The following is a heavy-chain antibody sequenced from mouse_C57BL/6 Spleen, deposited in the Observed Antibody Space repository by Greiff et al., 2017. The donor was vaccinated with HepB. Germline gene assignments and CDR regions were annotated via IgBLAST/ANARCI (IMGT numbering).Heavy chain of an antibody. CDR2: ISYDGSN. CDR3: ARGRRFDY. CDR1: GYSITSGYY. Sequence: EVHLVESGPGLVKPSQSLSLTCSVTGYSITSGYYWNWIRQFPGNKLEWMGYISYDGSNNYNPSLKNRISITRDTSKNQFFLKLNSVTTEDTATYYCARGRRFDYWGQGTTLTVSS. D-gene: IGHD1-2*01. J-gene: IGHJ2*01. V-gene: IGHV3-6*01.